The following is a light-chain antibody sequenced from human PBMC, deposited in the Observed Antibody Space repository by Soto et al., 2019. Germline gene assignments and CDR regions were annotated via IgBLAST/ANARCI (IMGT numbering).Light chain of an antibody. V-gene: IGKV3-20*01. Sequence: EIVLTQSPSTLSVSPGERATLSCRASQSVSSYLAWYQQKPGQAPRLLIYGASSRATGIPDRFSGSGSGTDFTLTISRLQSEDFAVYYCQQYGSSPCTFGEGTKVAIK. CDR2: GAS. CDR3: QQYGSSPCT. J-gene: IGKJ4*02. CDR1: QSVSSY.